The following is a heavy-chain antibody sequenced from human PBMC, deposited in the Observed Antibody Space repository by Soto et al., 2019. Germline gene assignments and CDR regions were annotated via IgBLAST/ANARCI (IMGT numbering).Heavy chain of an antibody. CDR2: IIPIFGTA. CDR1: GGTFSSYA. V-gene: IGHV1-69*13. D-gene: IGHD3-22*01. J-gene: IGHJ4*02. CDR3: AGPPPPPTHRADYDSSGYYYGY. Sequence: ASVKVSCKASGGTFSSYAISWVRQAPGQGLEWMGGIIPIFGTANYAQKFQGRVTITADESTSTAYMELSSLRSEDTAVYYYAGPPPPPTHRADYDSSGYYYGYWGQGTLVTVSS.